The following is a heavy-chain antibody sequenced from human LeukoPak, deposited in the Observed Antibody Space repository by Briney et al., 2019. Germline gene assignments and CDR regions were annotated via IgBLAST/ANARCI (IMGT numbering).Heavy chain of an antibody. CDR3: ARDHTGEHYYYYGMDV. CDR1: GFTFSSYA. Sequence: GGSLRLSCAASGFTFSSYAMHWVRQAPGKGLEWVAVISYDGSNKYYADSVKGRFTISRDNSKNTLYLQMNSLRAEDTAVYYCARDHTGEHYYYYGMDVWGQGTTVTVSS. J-gene: IGHJ6*02. D-gene: IGHD7-27*01. CDR2: ISYDGSNK. V-gene: IGHV3-30-3*01.